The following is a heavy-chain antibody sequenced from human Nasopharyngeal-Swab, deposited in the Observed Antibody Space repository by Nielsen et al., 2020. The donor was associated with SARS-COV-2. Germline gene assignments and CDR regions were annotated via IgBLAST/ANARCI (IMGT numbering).Heavy chain of an antibody. D-gene: IGHD3-22*01. J-gene: IGHJ4*02. CDR3: ARGGKYYYDSSGYLPTDY. CDR2: IIPILGIA. CDR1: GYTFTAYY. Sequence: SVKVSCKASGYTFTAYYMHWVRQAPGQGLEWMGRIIPILGIANYAQKFQGRVTITADKSTSTAYMELSSLRSEDTAVYYCARGGKYYYDSSGYLPTDYWGQGTLVTVSS. V-gene: IGHV1-69*04.